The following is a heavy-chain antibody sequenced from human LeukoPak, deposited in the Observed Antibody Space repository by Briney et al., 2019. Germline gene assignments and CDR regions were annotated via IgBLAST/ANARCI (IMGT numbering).Heavy chain of an antibody. Sequence: GGSLRLSCAASGFTFSSYAMHWVRQAPGKGLEWVAVISYDGSNKYYADSVKGRFTISRDNSKNTLYLQMNSLRAEDTAVYYCARGHGTHYFDYWGQGTLVTASS. CDR3: ARGHGTHYFDY. CDR2: ISYDGSNK. CDR1: GFTFSSYA. V-gene: IGHV3-30-3*01. J-gene: IGHJ4*02.